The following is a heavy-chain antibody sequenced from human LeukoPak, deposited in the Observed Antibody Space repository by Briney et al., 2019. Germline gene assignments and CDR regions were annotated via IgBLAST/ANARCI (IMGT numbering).Heavy chain of an antibody. J-gene: IGHJ6*02. Sequence: PSETLSLTCAVYGGSFSGYYWSWIRQPPGKGLEWIGEINHSGSTNYNPSLKSRVTISVDTSKNQFSLKLSSVTAADTAVYYCASIRNLYYYDSSGSGYYYGMDVWGQGTTVTVSS. V-gene: IGHV4-34*01. D-gene: IGHD3-22*01. CDR1: GGSFSGYY. CDR2: INHSGST. CDR3: ASIRNLYYYDSSGSGYYYGMDV.